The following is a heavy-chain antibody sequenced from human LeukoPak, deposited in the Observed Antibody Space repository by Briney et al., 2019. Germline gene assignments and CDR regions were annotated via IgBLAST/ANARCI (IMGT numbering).Heavy chain of an antibody. J-gene: IGHJ4*02. CDR3: ARGIGGSYPKEYFFDY. CDR1: GGSISSYY. V-gene: IGHV4-4*07. CDR2: IYTSGST. Sequence: SEPLSLTCTVSGGSISSYYWSWIRQPAGKGLEWIGRIYTSGSTNYNPSLMSRVTMSVDTSKNQFSLKLSSVTAADTAVYYCARGIGGSYPKEYFFDYRGQGTLVTVSS. D-gene: IGHD1-26*01.